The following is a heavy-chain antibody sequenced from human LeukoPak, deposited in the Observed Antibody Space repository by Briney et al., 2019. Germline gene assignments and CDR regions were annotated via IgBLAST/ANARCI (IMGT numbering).Heavy chain of an antibody. CDR3: ARPKPYYDSSGRDHDAFDI. Sequence: GESLKISCKGSGYSFTSYWIGWVRQMPGKGLEWMGVIHPGDSDTRYSPSFQGQVTISADKSICTAYLQWSSLKASDTAMYYCARPKPYYDSSGRDHDAFDIWGQGTMVTASS. CDR1: GYSFTSYW. J-gene: IGHJ3*02. V-gene: IGHV5-51*01. D-gene: IGHD3-22*01. CDR2: IHPGDSDT.